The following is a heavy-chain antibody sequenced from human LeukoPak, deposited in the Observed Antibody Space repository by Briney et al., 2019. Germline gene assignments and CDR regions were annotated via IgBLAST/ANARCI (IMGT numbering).Heavy chain of an antibody. D-gene: IGHD3-10*01. Sequence: GSLRLSCAASGFTLSSYWMSRVRQAPGKGLEWMANIKEDGSEKYYVDSVKGRFTISRDNAKNSLYLHMNSLTAEDTAMYYCARDWVAGVPFDAFDIWGQGTMVSVSS. J-gene: IGHJ3*02. CDR2: IKEDGSEK. CDR3: ARDWVAGVPFDAFDI. CDR1: GFTLSSYW. V-gene: IGHV3-7*03.